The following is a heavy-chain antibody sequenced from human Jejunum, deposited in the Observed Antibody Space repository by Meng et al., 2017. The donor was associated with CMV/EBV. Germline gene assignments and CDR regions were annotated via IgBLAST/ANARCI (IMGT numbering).Heavy chain of an antibody. Sequence: SGGSIIRGARYWTWIRQSPGKGLEWIGNVYYSGTTSYNRSLKSRVTISVDTSKNQFSLKLASVIAADTAVYYCVLMIPADTNYFDPWGQGTLVTVSS. CDR2: VYYSGTT. D-gene: IGHD6-25*01. J-gene: IGHJ5*02. V-gene: IGHV4-30-4*01. CDR3: VLMIPADTNYFDP. CDR1: GGSIIRGARY.